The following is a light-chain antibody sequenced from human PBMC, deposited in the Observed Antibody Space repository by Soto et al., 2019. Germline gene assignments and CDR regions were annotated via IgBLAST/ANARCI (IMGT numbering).Light chain of an antibody. CDR1: QSVSSSY. Sequence: EIVLTQSPATLSLSPGERATLSCRASQSVSSSYLAWYQQKPGQAPRLLIYLASSRATGIPDRFSGSGSGTDFTLTISRLEPEDFAVYYCQQYGSSPPWTFGQGTKVDNK. CDR3: QQYGSSPPWT. CDR2: LAS. J-gene: IGKJ1*01. V-gene: IGKV3-20*01.